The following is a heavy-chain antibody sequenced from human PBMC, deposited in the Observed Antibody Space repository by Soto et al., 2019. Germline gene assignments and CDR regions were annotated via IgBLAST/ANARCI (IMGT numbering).Heavy chain of an antibody. J-gene: IGHJ4*02. CDR3: ARVSRYCSGGSCYSVPYFDY. Sequence: QVQLVESGGGVVRPGRSLRLSCAASGFTFSSYAMHWVRQAPGKGLEWVAVISYDGSNKYYADSVKGRFTISRDNSKNTLYLQMNSLRAEDTAVYYCARVSRYCSGGSCYSVPYFDYWGQGTLVTVSS. D-gene: IGHD2-15*01. CDR1: GFTFSSYA. V-gene: IGHV3-30-3*01. CDR2: ISYDGSNK.